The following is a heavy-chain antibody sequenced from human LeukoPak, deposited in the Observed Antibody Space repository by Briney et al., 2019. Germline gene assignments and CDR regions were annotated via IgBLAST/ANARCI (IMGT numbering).Heavy chain of an antibody. CDR3: ARVGYYYVLHGWFDP. CDR2: IIPIFGTA. J-gene: IGHJ5*02. Sequence: SVKVSCKASGGTFSSYAISWVRQAPGQGLEWMGGIIPIFGTANYAQKFQGRVTITADESTSTAYMELSSLRSEDTAVYYCARVGYYYVLHGWFDPWGQGTLVTVSS. V-gene: IGHV1-69*13. CDR1: GGTFSSYA. D-gene: IGHD3-10*02.